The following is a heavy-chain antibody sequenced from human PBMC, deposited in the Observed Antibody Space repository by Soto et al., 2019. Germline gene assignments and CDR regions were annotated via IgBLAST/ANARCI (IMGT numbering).Heavy chain of an antibody. CDR3: ARVSSGWYYFDY. Sequence: SSETLSLTCAVSGGSISSSNWWSWVRQPPGKGLEWIGEIYHSGSTNYNPSLKSRVTISVDKSKNQFSLKLSSVTAADTAVYYCARVSSGWYYFDYWGQGTLGTVSS. V-gene: IGHV4-4*02. CDR1: GGSISSSNW. J-gene: IGHJ4*02. D-gene: IGHD6-19*01. CDR2: IYHSGST.